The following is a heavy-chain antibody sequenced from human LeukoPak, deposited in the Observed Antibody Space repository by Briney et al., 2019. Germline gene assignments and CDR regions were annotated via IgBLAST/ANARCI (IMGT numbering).Heavy chain of an antibody. CDR1: GGSITTTNW. D-gene: IGHD3-22*01. Sequence: SGTLSLTCAVSGGSITTTNWWSWVRQPPGKGLEWIGYIYYSGSTNYNPSLKSRVTISVDTSKNQFSLKMSSVTAADTAVYYCARRVMNYDSSGYYFDYWGQGTLVTVSS. V-gene: IGHV4-4*02. CDR2: IYYSGST. J-gene: IGHJ4*02. CDR3: ARRVMNYDSSGYYFDY.